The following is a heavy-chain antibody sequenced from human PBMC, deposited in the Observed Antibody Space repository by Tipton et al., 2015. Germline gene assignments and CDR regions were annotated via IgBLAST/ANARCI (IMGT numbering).Heavy chain of an antibody. V-gene: IGHV4-34*01. D-gene: IGHD3-16*01. Sequence: TLSLTCAVSAYSISSDYYWSWIRQTPGEGLEWIGEINDSGSTNYNPSLKTRVTISGDTSKNQFSLELNSVTAADTAVYYCARERENSYGSFDHWGQGSLVTVSS. CDR3: ARERENSYGSFDH. CDR1: AYSISSDYY. J-gene: IGHJ4*02. CDR2: INDSGST.